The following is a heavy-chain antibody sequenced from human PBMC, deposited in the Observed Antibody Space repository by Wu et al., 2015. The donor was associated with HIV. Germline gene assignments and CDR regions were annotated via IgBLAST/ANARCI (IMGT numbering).Heavy chain of an antibody. CDR3: ASGIQAGGANY. D-gene: IGHD2-21*01. V-gene: IGHV1-8*01. CDR2: MNPNSGST. J-gene: IGHJ4*02. CDR1: GYIFNSYD. Sequence: QVQLVQSGAEVKKPGASVRVSCKASGYIFNSYDINWVRQTPGQGLEWMGWMNPNSGSTGYAQKFQGRVTLTRDTSINTAYMDLRRLRVDDSATYYCASGIQAGGANYWGQGTLVTVSS.